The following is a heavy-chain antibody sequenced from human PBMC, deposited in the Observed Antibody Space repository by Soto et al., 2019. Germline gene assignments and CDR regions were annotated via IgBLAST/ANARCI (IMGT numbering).Heavy chain of an antibody. J-gene: IGHJ4*02. V-gene: IGHV4-59*01. CDR2: IYSSGST. CDR3: GSSNGGGKRQVVY. D-gene: IGHD2-15*01. Sequence: XTLSLTCAVSGXPLSGNDWTWIRQPPGKGLEWIGYIYSSGSTNSNPSRRSRVTISQDTSTNQFSRELTPMTAADTAVYFCGSSNGGGKRQVVYWGQGTQGTVSS. CDR1: GXPLSGND.